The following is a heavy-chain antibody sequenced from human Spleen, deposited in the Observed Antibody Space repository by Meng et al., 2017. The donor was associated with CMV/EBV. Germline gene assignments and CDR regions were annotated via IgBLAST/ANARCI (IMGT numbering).Heavy chain of an antibody. CDR1: GFTFTNYG. Sequence: GGSLRLSCAASGFTFTNYGINWVRQAPGKGLEWVAFIRYDGSDKYYSDSVKGRFTISRDDSKNTLYLQMNSLRAEDTAVYYCARLRYYGMDVWGQGTTVTVSS. D-gene: IGHD3-16*01. V-gene: IGHV3-30*02. CDR2: IRYDGSDK. J-gene: IGHJ6*02. CDR3: ARLRYYGMDV.